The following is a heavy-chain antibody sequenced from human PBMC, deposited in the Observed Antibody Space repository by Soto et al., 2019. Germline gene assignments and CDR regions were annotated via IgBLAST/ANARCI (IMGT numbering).Heavy chain of an antibody. D-gene: IGHD2-15*01. CDR1: AFTFSTYV. CDR2: ISSDGNNR. J-gene: IGHJ5*02. Sequence: QVQLVESGGGVVRPGKSLRLSCAASAFTFSTYVMHWVRQAPGKGLEWVAVISSDGNNRYYADSVKGRFTISRDNSKNMLYLQMNSVRVEDTAVYYCARQVAWGQGTLVTVYS. CDR3: ARQVA. V-gene: IGHV3-30-3*01.